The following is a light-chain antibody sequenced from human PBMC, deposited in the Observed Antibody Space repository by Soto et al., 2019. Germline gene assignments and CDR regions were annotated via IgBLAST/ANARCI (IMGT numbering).Light chain of an antibody. CDR1: SSNIGASYD. CDR3: RSYDSSLSGYV. V-gene: IGLV1-40*01. CDR2: GNN. J-gene: IGLJ1*01. Sequence: QSVLTQPPSVSGAPGQRVTISCTGSSNIGASYDVHWYQQLPGTAPKLLMYGNNNRPSGVPDRFSGSKSGTSASLAITGLQAEYEADYSCRSYDSSLSGYVFGTGPKLTVL.